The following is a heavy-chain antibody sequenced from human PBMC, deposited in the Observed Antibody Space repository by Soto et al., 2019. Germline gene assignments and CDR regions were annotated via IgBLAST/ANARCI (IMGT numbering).Heavy chain of an antibody. J-gene: IGHJ4*02. CDR1: GFTFSSYG. Sequence: QVQLVESGGGVVQPGRSLRLSCAASGFTFSSYGMHWVRQAPGKGLEWVAVISYDGSTKYDSDSVKGRFTISRDNSKTTLYLQMISLRAEDADVYYCAKRPFYYASSGYYLDFDHWGQGTLVNVSS. CDR3: AKRPFYYASSGYYLDFDH. D-gene: IGHD3-22*01. CDR2: ISYDGSTK. V-gene: IGHV3-30*18.